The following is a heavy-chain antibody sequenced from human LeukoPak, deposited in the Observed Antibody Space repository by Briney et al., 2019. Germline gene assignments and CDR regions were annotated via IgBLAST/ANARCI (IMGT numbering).Heavy chain of an antibody. CDR3: GRAMEVYQLLPDY. CDR1: GFTFSSYG. CDR2: IWYDGSDK. J-gene: IGHJ4*02. V-gene: IGHV3-33*01. Sequence: GRSLRLSCAASGFTFSSYGTHWVRQAPGKGLEWVAVIWYDGSDKYYADSVKGRFTISRDNSNNTLHLQMNSLRAEDTAVYYCGRAMEVYQLLPDYWGQGTLVTVSS. D-gene: IGHD2-2*01.